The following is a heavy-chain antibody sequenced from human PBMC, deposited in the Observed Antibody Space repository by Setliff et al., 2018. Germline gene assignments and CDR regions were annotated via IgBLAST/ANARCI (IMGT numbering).Heavy chain of an antibody. V-gene: IGHV4-39*07. CDR1: GGSISSSSYY. D-gene: IGHD6-19*01. J-gene: IGHJ6*02. Sequence: PSETLSLTCTVSGGSISSSSYYWGWIRQPPGKGLEWIGSIYYSGSTYYTPSLKSRVTISVDRSKNQFSLKLSSVTAADTAVYYCARVSQYSSGWYYYYYGMDVWGQGTTVTVSS. CDR2: IYYSGST. CDR3: ARVSQYSSGWYYYYYGMDV.